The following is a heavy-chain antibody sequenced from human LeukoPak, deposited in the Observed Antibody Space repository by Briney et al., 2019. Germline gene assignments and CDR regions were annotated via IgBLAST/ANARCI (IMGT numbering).Heavy chain of an antibody. CDR2: IIPIFGTA. CDR3: ERLYCSSASCYTGYDY. Sequence: SVKVSCKASGGTFSSYPISWVRQAPGQGLEWMGGIIPIFGTANYAQKFQGRVTITTDESTSTAYMELSSLRSEDTAVYYCERLYCSSASCYTGYDYWGQGTLVTVSS. V-gene: IGHV1-69*05. D-gene: IGHD2-2*02. J-gene: IGHJ4*02. CDR1: GGTFSSYP.